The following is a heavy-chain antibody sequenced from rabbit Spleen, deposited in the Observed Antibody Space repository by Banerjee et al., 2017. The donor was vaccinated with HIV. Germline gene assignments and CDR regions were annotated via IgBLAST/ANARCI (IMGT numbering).Heavy chain of an antibody. CDR1: GVSFSGDSY. CDR2: IDTGSSGFT. Sequence: QSLEESGGDLVKPGASLTLTCIASGVSFSGDSYMCWVRQAPGKGLEWIVCIDTGSSGFTYYASWAKGRFTGSKASSTTVTLQMTSLTAADTATYFCARSSGSLYVLFDLWGPGTLVAVS. J-gene: IGHJ4*01. V-gene: IGHV1S40*01. D-gene: IGHD1-1*01. CDR3: ARSSGSLYVLFDL.